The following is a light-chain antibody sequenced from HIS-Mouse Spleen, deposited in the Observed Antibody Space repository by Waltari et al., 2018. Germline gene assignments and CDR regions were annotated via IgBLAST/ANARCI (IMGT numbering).Light chain of an antibody. CDR1: SSNIGSNY. CDR2: RNT. Sequence: QSVLTQPPSASGTPGQRVTIPCSGSSSNIGSNYVYWYQQLPGTAPKPPIYRNTQRPSGVPDRFSGSKSGTSASLAISGLRSEDEADYYCAAWDDSLSGVVFGGGTKLTVL. CDR3: AAWDDSLSGVV. V-gene: IGLV1-47*01. J-gene: IGLJ2*01.